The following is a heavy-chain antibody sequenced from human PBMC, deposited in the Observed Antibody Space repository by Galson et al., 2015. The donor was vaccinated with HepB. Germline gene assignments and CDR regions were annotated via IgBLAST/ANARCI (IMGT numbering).Heavy chain of an antibody. D-gene: IGHD6-19*01. Sequence: SVKVSCKASGYTFTSYYMHWVRQAPGQGLEWMGIINPSGGSTTYAQKFQGRVTMTRDTSTSTVYMEVSSLRSEDTAVYYCAGPLYSSGWYSGYYYGMDVWGQGTTVTVSS. CDR3: AGPLYSSGWYSGYYYGMDV. V-gene: IGHV1-46*01. J-gene: IGHJ6*02. CDR2: INPSGGST. CDR1: GYTFTSYY.